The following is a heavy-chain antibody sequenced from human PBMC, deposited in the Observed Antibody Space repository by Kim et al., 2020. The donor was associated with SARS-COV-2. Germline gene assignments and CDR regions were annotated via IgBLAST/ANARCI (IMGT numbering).Heavy chain of an antibody. D-gene: IGHD6-13*01. Sequence: YSPSFQGQVTISADKSISTAYLQWSSLKASDTAMYYCARHSGSSWYRFDYWGQGTLVTVSS. J-gene: IGHJ4*02. CDR3: ARHSGSSWYRFDY. V-gene: IGHV5-51*01.